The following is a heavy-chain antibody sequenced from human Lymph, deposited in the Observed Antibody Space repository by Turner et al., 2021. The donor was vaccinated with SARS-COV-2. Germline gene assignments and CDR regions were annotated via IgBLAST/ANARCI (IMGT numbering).Heavy chain of an antibody. CDR2: T. CDR3: ARGTGAADY. D-gene: IGHD7-27*01. J-gene: IGHJ4*02. V-gene: IGHV3-20*01. Sequence: TGYADSVNGRFTISRDNAKNSLYLQVNSLRAEDTALYHCARGTGAADYWGQGTLVTVSS.